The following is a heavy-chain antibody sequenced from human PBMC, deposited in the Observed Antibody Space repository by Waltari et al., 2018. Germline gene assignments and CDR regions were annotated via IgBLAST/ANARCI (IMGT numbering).Heavy chain of an antibody. CDR3: ARVGSSHWVSRFNL. D-gene: IGHD2-2*01. CDR1: GGSIGSNY. J-gene: IGHJ4*02. V-gene: IGHV4-4*09. CDR2: IYTSGGT. Sequence: QVQLQESGPGLVKPSETLSLTCTVSGGSIGSNYWSWMRQPPGKGLEWIGYIYTSGGTNSNPSLKSRVTISMDTSKNQFSLKLTSVTAADTAVYYCARVGSSHWVSRFNLWGRGTLVSVSS.